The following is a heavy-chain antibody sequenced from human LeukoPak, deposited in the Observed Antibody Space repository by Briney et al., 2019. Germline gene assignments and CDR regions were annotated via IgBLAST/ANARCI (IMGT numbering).Heavy chain of an antibody. Sequence: SETLSLTCTVSGGSNSTSSYYWSWIRQPPGKRPEWIGTIYYTGSTYYNPSLKSRVTISVDASKNQFSLILSSVTAADTAVYYCARRPGSGSRHFDYWGQGTLVTVSS. V-gene: IGHV4-39*01. CDR1: GGSNSTSSYY. CDR3: ARRPGSGSRHFDY. J-gene: IGHJ4*02. D-gene: IGHD3-10*01. CDR2: IYYTGST.